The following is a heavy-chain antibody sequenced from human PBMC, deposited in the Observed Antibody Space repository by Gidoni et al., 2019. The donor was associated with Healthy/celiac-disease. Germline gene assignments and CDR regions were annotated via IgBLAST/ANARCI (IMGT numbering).Heavy chain of an antibody. CDR3: ARISGFVYYYYGMDV. CDR1: GFTFSSYS. Sequence: EVQLVESGGGLVKPGGSLRLSCAASGFTFSSYSMTWVRQAPGKGLEWVSSISSSSSYISYADSVKGRFTISRDNAKNSLYLQMNSLRAEDTAVYYCARISGFVYYYYGMDVWGQGTTVTVSS. CDR2: ISSSSSYI. V-gene: IGHV3-21*01. J-gene: IGHJ6*02. D-gene: IGHD6-19*01.